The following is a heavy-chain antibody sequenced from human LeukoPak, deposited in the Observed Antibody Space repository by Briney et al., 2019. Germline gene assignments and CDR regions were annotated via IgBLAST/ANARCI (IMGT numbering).Heavy chain of an antibody. J-gene: IGHJ4*02. CDR1: GGSVSSYY. Sequence: SETLSLTCTVSGGSVSSYYWSWIRQPAGKGLEWIGRIHTSGSTFYIPSLKRRVTMSLGMSKNQFSLKVTSVTAADTAVYYCARGLQQYYFDAWGQGTLVTVSS. CDR3: ARGLQQYYFDA. V-gene: IGHV4-4*07. D-gene: IGHD5-18*01. CDR2: IHTSGST.